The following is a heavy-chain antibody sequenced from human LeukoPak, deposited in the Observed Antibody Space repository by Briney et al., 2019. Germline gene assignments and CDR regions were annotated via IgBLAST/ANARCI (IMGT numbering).Heavy chain of an antibody. CDR1: GYTFTSYG. CDR3: ARAPGGATPNYYYGMDV. D-gene: IGHD1-26*01. Sequence: GASVKVSCKASGYTFTSYGISWVRQAPGQGLEWMGWISAYNGNTNYAQKLQGRVTMTTDTSTSTAYMELRSLRSDDTAVYYCARAPGGATPNYYYGMDVWGQGTTVTVSS. V-gene: IGHV1-18*01. CDR2: ISAYNGNT. J-gene: IGHJ6*02.